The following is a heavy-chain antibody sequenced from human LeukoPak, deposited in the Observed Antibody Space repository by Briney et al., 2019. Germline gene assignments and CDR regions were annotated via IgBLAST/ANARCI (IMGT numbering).Heavy chain of an antibody. CDR1: GFTFSSYG. D-gene: IGHD3-10*01. CDR3: ARDGTMVRGVIFAMDV. V-gene: IGHV3-33*01. Sequence: PGGSLRLSCAASGFTFSSYGMHWVRQAPGKGLEWVAVIWYDGSNKYYADSVKGRFTISRDNSKNTLYLQMNSLRAEDTAVYYCARDGTMVRGVIFAMDVWGQGTTVTVSS. CDR2: IWYDGSNK. J-gene: IGHJ6*02.